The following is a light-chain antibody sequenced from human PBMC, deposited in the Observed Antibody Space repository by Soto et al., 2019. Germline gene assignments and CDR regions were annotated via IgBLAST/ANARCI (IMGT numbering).Light chain of an antibody. J-gene: IGKJ5*01. CDR3: QLYDIRPIT. CDR2: DAS. Sequence: DLQMTQSPSSLFASVGDRVTITCQATQDINIYLNWYQQKPGKAPNLLIYDASNLEIGVPSRFSGSGSGTHFTFTISSLQTEDIGTYYCQLYDIRPITFGRGTRLEIK. CDR1: QDINIY. V-gene: IGKV1-33*01.